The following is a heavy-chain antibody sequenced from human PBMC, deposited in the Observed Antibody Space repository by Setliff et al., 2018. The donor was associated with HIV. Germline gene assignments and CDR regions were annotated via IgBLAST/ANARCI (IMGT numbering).Heavy chain of an antibody. V-gene: IGHV4-59*01. J-gene: IGHJ6*02. CDR1: GDSLGSYY. CDR2: IYHSGSS. CDR3: ARAQTDYYGMDV. Sequence: PLETLSLTCSVSGDSLGSYYWSWIRQPPGKGLEWIGYIYHSGSSNSNPSLKSRVTISGDTSKNQLSLKLSSVTAADTAVYYCARAQTDYYGMDVWGQGTTVTVSS.